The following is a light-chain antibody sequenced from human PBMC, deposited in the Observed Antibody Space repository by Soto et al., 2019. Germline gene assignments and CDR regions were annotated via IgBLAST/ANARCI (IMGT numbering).Light chain of an antibody. Sequence: DIQMTQSPSSLSASLGDRVTITCRASQPIRKFLAWYQQKPGEIPKLLIYAASTLQSGVPSRFSGSGSGTHFTLTIDSLQAEDVEVYYCQKYDGAPWTFGQGTKLEIK. J-gene: IGKJ1*01. CDR3: QKYDGAPWT. CDR1: QPIRKF. V-gene: IGKV1-27*01. CDR2: AAS.